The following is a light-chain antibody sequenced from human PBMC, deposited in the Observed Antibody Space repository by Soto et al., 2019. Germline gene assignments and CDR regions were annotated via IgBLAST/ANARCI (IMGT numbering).Light chain of an antibody. CDR3: QSYDSSLSGGV. CDR2: GNS. CDR1: SSNIGTGYN. J-gene: IGLJ1*01. V-gene: IGLV1-40*01. Sequence: QSVLTQPPSVSGAPGQRVTISCTGSSSNIGTGYNIHWYQKVPGTAPKLLIYGNSNRPSGVPDRFSGSKSGTSASLAITGLQAEDEADYYCQSYDSSLSGGVFGTGTKLTVL.